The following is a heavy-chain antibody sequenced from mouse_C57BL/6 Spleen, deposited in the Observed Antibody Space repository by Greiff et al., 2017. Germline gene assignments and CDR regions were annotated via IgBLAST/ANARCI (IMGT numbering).Heavy chain of an antibody. Sequence: EVMLVESGGGLVQPGGSMKLSCAASGFTFSDAWMDWVRQSPEKGLEWVAEIRNKANNHATYYAESVKGRFTISRDDSKSSVYLQMNSLRAEDTGIYYCTIPYDYDEYYAMDYWGQGTSVTVSS. V-gene: IGHV6-6*01. D-gene: IGHD2-4*01. J-gene: IGHJ4*01. CDR1: GFTFSDAW. CDR2: IRNKANNHAT. CDR3: TIPYDYDEYYAMDY.